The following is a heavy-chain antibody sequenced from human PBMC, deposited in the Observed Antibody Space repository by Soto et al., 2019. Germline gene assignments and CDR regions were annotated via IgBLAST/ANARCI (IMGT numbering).Heavy chain of an antibody. CDR2: ISAYNGNT. Sequence: QVQLVQSGAEVKKPGASVKVSCKASGYTFTSYGFSWVRQAPGQGLEWMGWISAYNGNTNLARKRQGRVTMTTDTSRSTAYIELRTRRSGDTAVYYCARGTTVETGSYWGQGTLVTVSS. CDR3: ARGTTVETGSY. V-gene: IGHV1-18*01. D-gene: IGHD4-17*01. CDR1: GYTFTSYG. J-gene: IGHJ4*02.